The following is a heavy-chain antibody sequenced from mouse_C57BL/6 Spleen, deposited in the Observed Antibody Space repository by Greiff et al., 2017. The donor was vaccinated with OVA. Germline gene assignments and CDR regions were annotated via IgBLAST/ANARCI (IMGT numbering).Heavy chain of an antibody. D-gene: IGHD1-1*01. Sequence: QVQLQQPGAELVKPGASVKLSCKASGYTFTSYWMHWVKQRPGQGLEWIGMIHPNSGSTNYNEKFKSKATLTVDKSSSTAYMQLSSLTSEDSAVYYCAREGSTTWYFDYWGQGTTLTVSS. CDR1: GYTFTSYW. V-gene: IGHV1-64*01. CDR2: IHPNSGST. J-gene: IGHJ2*01. CDR3: AREGSTTWYFDY.